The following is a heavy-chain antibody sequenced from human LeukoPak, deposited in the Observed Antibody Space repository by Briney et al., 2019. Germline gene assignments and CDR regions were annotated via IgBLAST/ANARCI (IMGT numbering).Heavy chain of an antibody. J-gene: IGHJ3*02. CDR2: ISSSSSYI. CDR1: GFTFSSYS. D-gene: IGHD4-17*01. CDR3: AKDPNGDYIGTFDI. Sequence: GGSLRLSCAASGFTFSSYSMNWVRQAPGKGLEWVSSISSSSSYIYYADSVKGRFTISRDNAKNSLYLQMSSLRAEDTAIYYCAKDPNGDYIGTFDIWGQGTMVIVS. V-gene: IGHV3-21*04.